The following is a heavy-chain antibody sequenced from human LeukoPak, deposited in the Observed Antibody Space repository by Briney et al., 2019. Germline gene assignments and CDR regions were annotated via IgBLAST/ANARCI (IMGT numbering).Heavy chain of an antibody. Sequence: LSGGSLRLSCAASGFTFRNYAMTWVRQAPGKGLEWVSVVTGNGDTTYYADSLKGRFTISRDNSRNTLYLQMNSLRAEDTAVCHCARNAADCTTSACYDSWGQGTLVTVSS. CDR2: VTGNGDTT. J-gene: IGHJ4*02. CDR3: ARNAADCTTSACYDS. D-gene: IGHD2-8*01. CDR1: GFTFRNYA. V-gene: IGHV3-23*01.